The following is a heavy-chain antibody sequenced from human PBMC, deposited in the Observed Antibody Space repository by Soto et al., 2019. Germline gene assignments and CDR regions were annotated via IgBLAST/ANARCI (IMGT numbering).Heavy chain of an antibody. CDR3: ASPLGYCSSTSCPDYDYYYYGMDV. Sequence: GESLKISCKGSGYSFTSYWISWVRQMPGKGLEWMGRIDPSDSYTNYSPSFQGHVTISADKSISTAYLQWSSLKASDTAMYYCASPLGYCSSTSCPDYDYYYYGMDVWAQGTTVNVSS. J-gene: IGHJ6*02. V-gene: IGHV5-10-1*01. CDR1: GYSFTSYW. CDR2: IDPSDSYT. D-gene: IGHD2-2*01.